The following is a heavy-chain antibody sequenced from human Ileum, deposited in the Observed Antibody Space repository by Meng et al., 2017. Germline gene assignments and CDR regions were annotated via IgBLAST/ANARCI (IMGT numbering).Heavy chain of an antibody. Sequence: VQLVRSGAWLKKPGSSVKVSCKASGGTLSSYAISWVRQAPGQGLEWMGGIIPIFGTANYAQKFQGRVTITADKSTSTAYMELSSLRSEDTAVYYCARGSLWFGELTAQDYWGQGTLVTVSS. J-gene: IGHJ4*02. CDR3: ARGSLWFGELTAQDY. D-gene: IGHD3-10*01. CDR1: GGTLSSYA. V-gene: IGHV1-69*06. CDR2: IIPIFGTA.